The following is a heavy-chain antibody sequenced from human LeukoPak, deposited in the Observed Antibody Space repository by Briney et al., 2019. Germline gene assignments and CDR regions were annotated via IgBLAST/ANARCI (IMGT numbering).Heavy chain of an antibody. Sequence: SETLSLTCTVSGGSISSHYWSWIRQPPGKGLEWIGYIYYSGSTNYNPFLKSRVTISVDTSKNQFSLKLSSVAAADTAVYYCASLTTVTLGWFDPWGQGTLVTVSS. J-gene: IGHJ5*02. CDR3: ASLTTVTLGWFDP. CDR2: IYYSGST. D-gene: IGHD4-11*01. CDR1: GGSISSHY. V-gene: IGHV4-59*11.